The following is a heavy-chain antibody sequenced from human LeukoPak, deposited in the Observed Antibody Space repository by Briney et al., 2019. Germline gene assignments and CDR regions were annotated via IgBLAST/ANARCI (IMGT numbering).Heavy chain of an antibody. CDR2: MNPNSGNT. V-gene: IGHV1-8*01. J-gene: IGHJ4*02. D-gene: IGHD3-9*01. Sequence: ASVKVSCKASGYTFTSYDINWVRQATGQGLEWVGWMNPNSGNTGYAQKFQGRVTMTRNTSISTAYMELSSLRSEDTAVYYCALILTGYSRFDYWGQGTLVTVSS. CDR3: ALILTGYSRFDY. CDR1: GYTFTSYD.